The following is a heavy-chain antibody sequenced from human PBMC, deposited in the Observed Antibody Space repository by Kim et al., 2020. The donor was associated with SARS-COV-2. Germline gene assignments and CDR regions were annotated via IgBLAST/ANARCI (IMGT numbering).Heavy chain of an antibody. Sequence: NYAQKLQGRVTMTTDTSTSTAYMELTSLRSDDTAVYYCARGDIVVVPLDYWGQGTLVTVSS. CDR3: ARGDIVVVPLDY. J-gene: IGHJ4*02. V-gene: IGHV1-18*01. D-gene: IGHD2-2*01.